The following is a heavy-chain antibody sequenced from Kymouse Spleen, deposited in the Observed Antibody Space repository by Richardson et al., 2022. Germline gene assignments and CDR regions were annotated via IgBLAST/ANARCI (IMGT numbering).Heavy chain of an antibody. CDR3: ARDRGYSGYDRYYYYYGMDV. D-gene: IGHD5-12*01. CDR2: INSDGSST. J-gene: IGHJ6*02. CDR1: GFTFSSYW. Sequence: EVQLVESGGGLVQPGGSLRLSCAASGFTFSSYWMHWVRQAPGKGLVWVSRINSDGSSTSYADSVKGRFTISRDNAKNTLYLQMNSLRAEDTAVYYCARDRGYSGYDRYYYYYGMDVWGQGTTVTVSS. V-gene: IGHV3-74*01.